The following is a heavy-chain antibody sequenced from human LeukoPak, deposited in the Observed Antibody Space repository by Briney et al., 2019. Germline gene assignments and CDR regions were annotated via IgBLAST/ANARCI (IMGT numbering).Heavy chain of an antibody. D-gene: IGHD4-11*01. CDR1: GYTFTSYY. Sequence: GASVKVSCKASGYTFTSYYMHWVRQAPGQGLEWMGIINPSGGSTSYAQKFQGRVTMTRDMSTSTVYMELSSLRSEDTAVYYCAMGLHPGWFDPWGQGTLVTVSS. CDR3: AMGLHPGWFDP. J-gene: IGHJ5*02. CDR2: INPSGGST. V-gene: IGHV1-46*01.